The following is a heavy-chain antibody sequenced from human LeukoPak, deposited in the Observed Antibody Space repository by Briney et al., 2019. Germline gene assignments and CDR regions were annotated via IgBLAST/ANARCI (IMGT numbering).Heavy chain of an antibody. CDR1: GFTFSSYG. Sequence: HPGGSLRLSCAASGFTFSSYGMHWARQAPGKGLEWVAVISYDGSNKYHADSVKGRFTISRDNSKNTLYLQMNSLRAEDTAVYYCARALWSGPVYYGMDVWGQGTTVTVSS. V-gene: IGHV3-30*03. D-gene: IGHD3-10*01. J-gene: IGHJ6*02. CDR3: ARALWSGPVYYGMDV. CDR2: ISYDGSNK.